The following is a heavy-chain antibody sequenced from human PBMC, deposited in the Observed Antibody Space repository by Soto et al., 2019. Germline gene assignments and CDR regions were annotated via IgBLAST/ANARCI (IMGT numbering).Heavy chain of an antibody. Sequence: GGSLRLSCAASGFTVSSNYMSWVRQAPGKGLEWVSVIYSGGSTYYADSVKGRFTISSHNSKNTLYLQMNSLRAEDTAVYYCARGGGYCSGGSCQGFFDYWGQGTLVTVSS. CDR1: GFTVSSNY. J-gene: IGHJ4*02. D-gene: IGHD2-15*01. V-gene: IGHV3-53*04. CDR2: IYSGGST. CDR3: ARGGGYCSGGSCQGFFDY.